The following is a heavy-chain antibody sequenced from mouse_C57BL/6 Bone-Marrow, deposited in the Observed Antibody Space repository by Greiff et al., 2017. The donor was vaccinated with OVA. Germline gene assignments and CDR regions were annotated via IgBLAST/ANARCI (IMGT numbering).Heavy chain of an antibody. CDR1: GFNIKDDY. J-gene: IGHJ4*01. CDR3: TTGSRAMDY. CDR2: IDPENGDT. Sequence: VQLQQSGAELVRPGASVKLSCTASGFNIKDDYMHWVKQRPEQGLEWIGWIDPENGDTEYASKFQGKATITADKSSNTAYLQLSSLTSEDTAVYYCTTGSRAMDYWGQGTSVTVSS. V-gene: IGHV14-4*01.